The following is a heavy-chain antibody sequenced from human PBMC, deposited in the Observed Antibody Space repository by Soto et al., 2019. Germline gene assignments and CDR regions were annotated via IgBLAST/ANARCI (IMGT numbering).Heavy chain of an antibody. CDR3: ARDRDQGYALFDY. V-gene: IGHV3-33*01. CDR2: IWYDGSNK. J-gene: IGHJ4*02. CDR1: GFTFSSYG. D-gene: IGHD5-18*01. Sequence: QVQLVESGGGVVQPGRSLRLSCAASGFTFSSYGMHWVRQAPGKGLEWVAVIWYDGSNKYYADSVKGRFTISRDNSKNTLYLQMNSLRAEDTAVYYCARDRDQGYALFDYWGQGTLVTVSS.